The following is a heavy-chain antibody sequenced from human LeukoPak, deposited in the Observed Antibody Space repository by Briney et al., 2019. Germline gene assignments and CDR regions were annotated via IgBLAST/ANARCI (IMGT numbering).Heavy chain of an antibody. CDR2: IIPIFGTA. CDR3: ARLGGITMVRGVIRDYYYYYGMDV. CDR1: RGTFSSYA. Sequence: SVKVSCKASRGTFSSYAISWVRQAPGQGLEWMGGIIPIFGTANYAQKFQGRVTITADESTSTAYMELSSLRSEDTAVYYCARLGGITMVRGVIRDYYYYYGMDVWGKGTTVTVSS. J-gene: IGHJ6*04. V-gene: IGHV1-69*13. D-gene: IGHD3-10*01.